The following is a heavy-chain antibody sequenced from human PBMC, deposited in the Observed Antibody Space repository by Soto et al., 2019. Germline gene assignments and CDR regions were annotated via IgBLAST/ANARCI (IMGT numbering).Heavy chain of an antibody. CDR3: ARELVSIFGVVISAYYYYGMDV. CDR1: GFTFSSYA. J-gene: IGHJ6*02. D-gene: IGHD3-3*01. Sequence: VGSLRLSCAASGFTFSSYAMHWVRRAPGKGLEWVAVISYDGSNKYYADSVKGRFTISRDNSKNTLYLQMNSLRAEDTAVYYCARELVSIFGVVISAYYYYGMDVWGQGTTVTVSS. V-gene: IGHV3-30-3*01. CDR2: ISYDGSNK.